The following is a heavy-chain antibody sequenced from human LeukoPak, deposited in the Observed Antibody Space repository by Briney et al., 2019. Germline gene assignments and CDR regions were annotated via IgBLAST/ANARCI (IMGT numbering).Heavy chain of an antibody. J-gene: IGHJ5*02. CDR1: GGPFSRYF. D-gene: IGHD3-3*01. Sequence: SETLSLTCAVYGGPFSRYFWSWIRQAPGKGLEWIGSIYYSGSTYYNPSLKSRVTISVVTSKNQFSLKLSSVTAADTAVYYCARDFSITIFGVVIRANWLDPWGQGTLVTVSS. V-gene: IGHV4-34*01. CDR2: IYYSGST. CDR3: ARDFSITIFGVVIRANWLDP.